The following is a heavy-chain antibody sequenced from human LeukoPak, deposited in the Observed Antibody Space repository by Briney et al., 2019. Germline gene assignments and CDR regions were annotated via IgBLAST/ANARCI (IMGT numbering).Heavy chain of an antibody. J-gene: IGHJ6*03. CDR1: GGSISSYG. D-gene: IGHD1-1*01. CDR3: AKRGEINQDYMDV. CDR2: IISVVGTA. Sequence: SVKVSCKASGGSISSYGMSWVRQAPGQGLEWMGRIISVVGTANYAQKFQDRVTITADIASNTAYMELPSLKSEDRAVYSCAKRGEINQDYMDVWGNGTTVTVSS. V-gene: IGHV1-69*04.